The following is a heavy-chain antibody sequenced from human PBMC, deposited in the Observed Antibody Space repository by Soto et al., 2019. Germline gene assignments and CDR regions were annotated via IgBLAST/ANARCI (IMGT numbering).Heavy chain of an antibody. CDR2: MSYSGST. J-gene: IGHJ4*02. CDR1: GGSFSSSNYY. CDR3: VRHDTGMGAAGTYRYFDD. D-gene: IGHD6-13*01. V-gene: IGHV4-39*01. Sequence: SETLSLTCTVSGGSFSSSNYYWGWVRQPPGKGLEWIGSMSYSGSTYYKSSLKSRVTIFVDTSKNQFSLNLNSVTAADTAVYYCVRHDTGMGAAGTYRYFDDWGQGTLVTVSS.